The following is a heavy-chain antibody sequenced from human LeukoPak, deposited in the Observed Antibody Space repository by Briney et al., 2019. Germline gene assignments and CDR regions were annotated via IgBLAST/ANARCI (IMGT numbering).Heavy chain of an antibody. V-gene: IGHV3-48*03. CDR3: ARGWSYGPTFDY. CDR2: ISSSGSTI. J-gene: IGHJ4*02. CDR1: GFTFSSYE. D-gene: IGHD5-18*01. Sequence: GSLRLSCAASGFTFSSYEMNWVRQAPGKGLEGVSYISSSGSTIYYADSVKGRFTISRDNAKNSLYLQMNSLRAEDTAVYYCARGWSYGPTFDYWGQGTLVTVSS.